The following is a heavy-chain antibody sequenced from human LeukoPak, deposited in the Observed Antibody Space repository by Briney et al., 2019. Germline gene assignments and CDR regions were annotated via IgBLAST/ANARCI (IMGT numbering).Heavy chain of an antibody. V-gene: IGHV3-7*03. CDR3: ARLYASSSGRAFDI. D-gene: IGHD6-6*01. Sequence: GGSLRLSCAASAFTFSSYWMSWVRQAPGKGLEWVANIKQDGNEKYYVDSVKGRFTISRDNAKNSLYLQLNSLRAEDTAVYYCARLYASSSGRAFDIWGQGQWSPSLQ. CDR2: IKQDGNEK. J-gene: IGHJ3*02. CDR1: AFTFSSYW.